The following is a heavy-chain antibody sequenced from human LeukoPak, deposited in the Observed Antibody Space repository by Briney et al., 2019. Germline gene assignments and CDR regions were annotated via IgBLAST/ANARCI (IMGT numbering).Heavy chain of an antibody. D-gene: IGHD3-10*01. CDR1: GGSFSGYY. V-gene: IGHV4-34*01. CDR2: INHSGST. CDR3: ARRDVLLWFGEFDY. J-gene: IGHJ4*02. Sequence: PSETLSLTCAVYGGSFSGYYWSRIRQPPGKGLEWIGEINHSGSTNYNPSLKSRVTISVDTSKNQFSLKLSSVTAADTAVYYCARRDVLLWFGEFDYWGQGTLVTVSS.